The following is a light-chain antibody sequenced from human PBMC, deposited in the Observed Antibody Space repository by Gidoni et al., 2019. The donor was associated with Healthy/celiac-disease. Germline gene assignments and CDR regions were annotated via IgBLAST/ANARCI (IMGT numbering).Light chain of an antibody. Sequence: QSVLTQPPSVSGAPGQRVTISCTGSSSNIGAGYEVHWYQQLPGPAPKLLIYGNSNRPSGVPDRFSGSKSGTSASRAITGLQAEDEADYYCQSYDSSLSGYVFGTGTKVTVL. CDR3: QSYDSSLSGYV. J-gene: IGLJ1*01. CDR2: GNS. CDR1: SSNIGAGYE. V-gene: IGLV1-40*01.